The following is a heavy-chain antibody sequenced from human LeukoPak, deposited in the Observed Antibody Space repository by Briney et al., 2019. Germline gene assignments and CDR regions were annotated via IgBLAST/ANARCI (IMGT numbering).Heavy chain of an antibody. D-gene: IGHD1-1*01. CDR2: IGSSSSYI. CDR1: GFTFSSYS. CDR3: ARTPGTTRDDAFDI. V-gene: IGHV3-21*01. Sequence: PGGSLRLSCAASGFTFSSYSMNWVRQAPGKGLEWVSSIGSSSSYIYYADSVKGRFTISRDNAKNSLYLQMNSLRAEDTAVYYCARTPGTTRDDAFDIWGQGTIVTVSS. J-gene: IGHJ3*02.